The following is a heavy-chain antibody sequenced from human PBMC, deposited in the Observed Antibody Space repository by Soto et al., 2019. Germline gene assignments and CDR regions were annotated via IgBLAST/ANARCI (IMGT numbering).Heavy chain of an antibody. CDR3: AKQLRGSGWYPLDS. Sequence: GGPLRLSCTASEFSLSSSDMHWVRRAPGKGLEWLAVSSFDGTQQFYGDSVKGRFTVSRDNSNNTLYLEMNSLRTEDTAVYYCAKQLRGSGWYPLDSWGQGTPVTVSS. CDR1: EFSLSSSD. J-gene: IGHJ4*02. V-gene: IGHV3-30*18. D-gene: IGHD6-19*01. CDR2: SSFDGTQQ.